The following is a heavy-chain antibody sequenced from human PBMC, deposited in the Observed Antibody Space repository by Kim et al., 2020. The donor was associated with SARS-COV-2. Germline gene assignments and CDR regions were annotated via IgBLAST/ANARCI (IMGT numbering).Heavy chain of an antibody. V-gene: IGHV3-30*18. CDR2: MSYDGNNK. Sequence: GGSLRLSCAASGFTFSSYGMHWVRQTPGKGLEWVAMMSYDGNNKYYADSVKGRFTISRHNSKNTLYLQMDSLRPEDTAVYYCAKDLYGSDWYNYFDPWGQGTLVTVSS. D-gene: IGHD6-19*01. CDR3: AKDLYGSDWYNYFDP. J-gene: IGHJ5*02. CDR1: GFTFSSYG.